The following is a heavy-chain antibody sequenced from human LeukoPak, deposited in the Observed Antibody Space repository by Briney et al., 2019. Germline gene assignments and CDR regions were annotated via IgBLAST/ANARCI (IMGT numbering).Heavy chain of an antibody. CDR3: ARDLGDFWSGYHR. CDR2: ISSSSSYI. CDR1: GFTFSSYS. J-gene: IGHJ3*01. D-gene: IGHD3-3*01. V-gene: IGHV3-21*01. Sequence: NPGGSLRLSCAASGFTFSSYSMNWVRQAPGKGLEWVSSISSSSSYIYYADSVKGRFTISRDNAKNSLYLQMNSLGAEDTAVYYCARDLGDFWSGYHRWGQGTMVTVSS.